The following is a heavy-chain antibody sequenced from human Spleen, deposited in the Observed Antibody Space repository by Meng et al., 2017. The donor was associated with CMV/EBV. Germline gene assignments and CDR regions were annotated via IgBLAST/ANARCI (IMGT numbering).Heavy chain of an antibody. CDR3: ARARSTKGYCSSTSCPQYYFDY. J-gene: IGHJ4*02. Sequence: ASVKVSCKASGYNFTGYYIHWVRQAPGQGLEWMGWINPNSGGTNYAQKFQGRITMTGDTSISTAYMELSRLRSDDTAVYYCARARSTKGYCSSTSCPQYYFDYWGQGTLVTVSS. V-gene: IGHV1-2*02. CDR2: INPNSGGT. D-gene: IGHD2-2*01. CDR1: GYNFTGYY.